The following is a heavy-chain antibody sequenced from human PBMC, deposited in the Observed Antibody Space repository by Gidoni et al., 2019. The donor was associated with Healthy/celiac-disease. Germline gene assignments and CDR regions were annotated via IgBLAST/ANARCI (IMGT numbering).Heavy chain of an antibody. CDR1: GYSFTSYW. D-gene: IGHD2-21*01. CDR2: IYPGDSDT. CDR3: ARPNCGGDCYLPFDAFDI. V-gene: IGHV5-51*03. J-gene: IGHJ3*02. Sequence: EVQLVQSGAEVKKPGESLKISCKGSGYSFTSYWIGWVRQMPGKGLEWMGIIYPGDSDTRYSPSFQGQVTISADKSISTAYLQWSSLKASDTAMYYCARPNCGGDCYLPFDAFDIWGQGTMVTVSS.